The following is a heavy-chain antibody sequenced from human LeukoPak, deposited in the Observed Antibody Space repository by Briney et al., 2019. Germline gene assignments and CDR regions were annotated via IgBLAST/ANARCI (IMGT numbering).Heavy chain of an antibody. Sequence: GGSLRLSCAASGFTFSAYWMHWVRQAPGKGLVWVSRVKYDGSTTTYADSVKGRFTISRDNAKNILYLQMNSLRVEDTAVYYCAREAWSQEAFDIWGQGTMVTVSS. CDR3: AREAWSQEAFDI. J-gene: IGHJ3*02. CDR1: GFTFSAYW. V-gene: IGHV3-74*01. CDR2: VKYDGSTT. D-gene: IGHD3-3*01.